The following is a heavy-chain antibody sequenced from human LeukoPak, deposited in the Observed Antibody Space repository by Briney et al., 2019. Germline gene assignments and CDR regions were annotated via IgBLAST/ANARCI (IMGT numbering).Heavy chain of an antibody. Sequence: GASVKVSCKASGYTFTGYFMHWVRQAPGQGLEWMGWINPNSGDTNYAQKFQGRVTMTRDTSISTAYMELSRLRSDDTAVYYCAKDNYYDSSGYFHYWGQGTLVTVSS. CDR3: AKDNYYDSSGYFHY. CDR2: INPNSGDT. D-gene: IGHD3-22*01. V-gene: IGHV1-2*02. CDR1: GYTFTGYF. J-gene: IGHJ4*02.